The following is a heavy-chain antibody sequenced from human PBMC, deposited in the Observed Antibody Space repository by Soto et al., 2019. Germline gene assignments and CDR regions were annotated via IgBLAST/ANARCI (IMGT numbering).Heavy chain of an antibody. V-gene: IGHV3-72*01. D-gene: IGHD3-16*01. CDR3: TIEGAYPGPDFDY. CDR1: GFTFSDRY. Sequence: GGSLRLSCAASGFTFSDRYMDWVRQAPGKGLEWVGRTKNKANSYTTEYAASVKGRFTISRDDSRNSVHLQMNSLKTDDTALYYCTIEGAYPGPDFDYWGQGTLVTVSS. J-gene: IGHJ4*02. CDR2: TKNKANSYTT.